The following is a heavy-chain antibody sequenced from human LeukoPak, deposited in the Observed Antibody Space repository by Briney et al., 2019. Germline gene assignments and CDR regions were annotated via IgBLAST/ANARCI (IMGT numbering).Heavy chain of an antibody. J-gene: IGHJ4*02. CDR3: ARVRAYDSSGYVLAY. Sequence: PGGSLRLSCAASGFTFSSYSMNWVRQAPGKGLEWVSSISSSSSYIYYADSVKGRFTISRDNAKNSLYLQMNSLRAEDTAVYCCARVRAYDSSGYVLAYWGQGTLVTVSS. CDR1: GFTFSSYS. D-gene: IGHD3-22*01. CDR2: ISSSSSYI. V-gene: IGHV3-21*01.